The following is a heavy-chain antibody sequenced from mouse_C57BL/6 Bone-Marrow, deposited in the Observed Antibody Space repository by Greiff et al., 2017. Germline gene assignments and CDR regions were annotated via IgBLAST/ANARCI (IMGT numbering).Heavy chain of an antibody. CDR1: GYTFTSYW. D-gene: IGHD2-12*01. J-gene: IGHJ3*01. CDR2: IYPGSGST. V-gene: IGHV1-55*01. CDR3: ARWVLLGAY. Sequence: LEESGAELVKPGASVKMSCKASGYTFTSYWITWVKQRPGPGLEWIGDIYPGSGSTNYNEKFKSKATLTVDTSSSTAYMQLSSLTSEDSAVYYCARWVLLGAYWGQGTLVTVSA.